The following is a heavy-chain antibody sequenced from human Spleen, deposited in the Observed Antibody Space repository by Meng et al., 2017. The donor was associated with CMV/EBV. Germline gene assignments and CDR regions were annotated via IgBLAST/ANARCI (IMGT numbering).Heavy chain of an antibody. CDR2: IYYSGST. V-gene: IGHV4-39*01. D-gene: IGHD2-2*01. Sequence: SETLSLTCTVSGGSISSSSYYWGWIRQPPGKGLEWIGSIYYSGSTYYSPSLKSPVIISADTSKNQLSLNLTSVTAADTAVYYCGRLGALYCSGTTCPYHHAFDIWGQGTMVTVSS. CDR3: GRLGALYCSGTTCPYHHAFDI. J-gene: IGHJ3*02. CDR1: GGSISSSSYY.